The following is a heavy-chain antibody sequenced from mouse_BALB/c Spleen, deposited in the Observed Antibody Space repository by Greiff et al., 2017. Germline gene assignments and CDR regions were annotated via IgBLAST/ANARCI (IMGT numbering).Heavy chain of an antibody. Sequence: DVQLVESGGGLVQPGGSRKLSCAASGFTFSSFGMHWVRQAPEKGLEWVAYISSGSSTIYYADTVKGRFTISRDNPKNTLFLQMTSLRSEDTAMYYCARSGLDYYGSSYVYYFDYWGQGTTLTVSS. CDR1: GFTFSSFG. CDR3: ARSGLDYYGSSYVYYFDY. J-gene: IGHJ2*01. D-gene: IGHD1-1*01. V-gene: IGHV5-17*02. CDR2: ISSGSSTI.